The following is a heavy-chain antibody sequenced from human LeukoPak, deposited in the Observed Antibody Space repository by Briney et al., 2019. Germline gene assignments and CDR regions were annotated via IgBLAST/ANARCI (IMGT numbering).Heavy chain of an antibody. CDR2: IIPILGTA. J-gene: IGHJ6*03. CDR3: ASNEPAARYYYYYYMDV. Sequence: SVKVSCKASGGTFSGYAISWVRQAPGQGLESMGGIIPILGTANYAQNSQGRVTITTDESTTTAYMDLSSLRSEDTAVYYCASNEPAARYYYYYYMDVWGKGTTVTVSS. D-gene: IGHD2-2*01. V-gene: IGHV1-69*05. CDR1: GGTFSGYA.